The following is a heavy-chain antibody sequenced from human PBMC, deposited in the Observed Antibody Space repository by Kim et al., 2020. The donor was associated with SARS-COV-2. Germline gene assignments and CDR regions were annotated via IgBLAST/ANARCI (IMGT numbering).Heavy chain of an antibody. CDR2: IYYSGST. J-gene: IGHJ4*02. V-gene: IGHV4-39*01. D-gene: IGHD5-12*01. Sequence: SETLSLTCTVSGGSISSSSYYWGWIRQPPGKGLEWIGSIYYSGSTYYNPSLKSRVTISVDTSKNQFSLKLSSVTAADTAVYYCARIPVATIKTTRGDGGYWGQGTLVTVPS. CDR1: GGSISSSSYY. CDR3: ARIPVATIKTTRGDGGY.